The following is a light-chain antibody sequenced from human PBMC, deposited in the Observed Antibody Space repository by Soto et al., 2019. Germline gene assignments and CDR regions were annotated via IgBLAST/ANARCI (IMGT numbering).Light chain of an antibody. J-gene: IGLJ1*01. Sequence: QSVLTQPPSASGSPGQSVTISCTGTSSDIGGYKNVSWYQQHPGKAPKLMIYEVSKRPSGVPDRFSGSKSGNTASLTVSGLQAEDEADYYGSSYGGSNNLYVFGTGTKLTVL. CDR3: SSYGGSNNLYV. CDR1: SSDIGGYKN. CDR2: EVS. V-gene: IGLV2-8*01.